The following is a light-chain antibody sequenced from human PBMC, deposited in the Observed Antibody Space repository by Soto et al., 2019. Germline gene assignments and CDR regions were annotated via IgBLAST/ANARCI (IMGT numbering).Light chain of an antibody. J-gene: IGLJ3*02. CDR3: CSYVGSSILM. V-gene: IGLV2-23*02. CDR1: SSDVGLYNL. CDR2: EVN. Sequence: QSALTQPASVSGSPGQSITISCTGTSSDVGLYNLVSWYQQLPGKDPKLIIYEVNERPSGISDRFSGSKSGNTASLTISGRQDEDEADYYCCSYVGSSILMFGGGTKLTVL.